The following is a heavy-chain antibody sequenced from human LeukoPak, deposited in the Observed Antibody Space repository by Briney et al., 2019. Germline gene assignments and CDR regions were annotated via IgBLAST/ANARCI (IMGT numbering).Heavy chain of an antibody. J-gene: IGHJ4*02. CDR2: IYYSGSA. V-gene: IGHV4-39*07. CDR1: GGSISSSSYY. D-gene: IGHD3-3*01. Sequence: SETLSLTCTVSGGSISSSSYYWGWIRQPPGKGLEWIGSIYYSGSAYYNPSLKSRVTISVDTSKNQFSLKLSSVTAADTAVYYCPRDGVGGVPNDYWGQGTLVTVSS. CDR3: PRDGVGGVPNDY.